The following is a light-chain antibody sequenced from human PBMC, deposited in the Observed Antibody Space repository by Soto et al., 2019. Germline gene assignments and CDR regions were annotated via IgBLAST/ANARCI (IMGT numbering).Light chain of an antibody. CDR3: QEYNNWPLA. CDR2: GAS. J-gene: IGKJ4*01. CDR1: QSVSSN. V-gene: IGKV3-15*01. Sequence: EVVMTQYPANLSVSLGDRAPRSSRASQSVSSNLAWYQQKPGQAPRLLIYGASTRATGIPARFSRSGSVTEFTLTISSLQSDDCAVYSCQEYNNWPLAFGGLTKV.